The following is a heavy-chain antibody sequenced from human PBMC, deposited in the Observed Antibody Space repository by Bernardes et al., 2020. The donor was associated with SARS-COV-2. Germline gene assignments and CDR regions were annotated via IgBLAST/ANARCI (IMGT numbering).Heavy chain of an antibody. Sequence: SETLSLTCTVSGVSIRDFYWSWIRQPPGKGLEWIGYIYDSGKSYYSGNTNYSPSLKSRLTISVDTSKNQFSLNLSSVTAADTAVYYCASVSPWVGSGVTHDYWGQGILVTVSS. V-gene: IGHV4-59*08. CDR1: GVSIRDFY. J-gene: IGHJ4*02. D-gene: IGHD3-10*01. CDR3: ASVSPWVGSGVTHDY. CDR2: IYDSGKSYYSGNT.